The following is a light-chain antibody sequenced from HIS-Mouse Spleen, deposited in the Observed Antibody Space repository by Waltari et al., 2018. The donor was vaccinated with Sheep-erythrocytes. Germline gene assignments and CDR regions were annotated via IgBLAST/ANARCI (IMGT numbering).Light chain of an antibody. CDR2: WAA. J-gene: IGKJ4*01. Sequence: DIVMTQSPDSLAVSLGERATINCKSSQSVLYSSNNKNYLAWYQQKPGQPLKLLSYWAATRESGVPDRFSGSGSGTDFTLTISSLQAEDVAVYYCQQYYSTPLTFGGGTKVEIK. CDR3: QQYYSTPLT. CDR1: QSVLYSSNNKNY. V-gene: IGKV4-1*01.